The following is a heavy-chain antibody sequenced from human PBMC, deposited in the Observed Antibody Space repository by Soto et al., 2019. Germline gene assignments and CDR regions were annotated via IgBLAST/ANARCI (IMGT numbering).Heavy chain of an antibody. CDR1: GDSLNSGAYY. CDR2: IYHTGST. CDR3: ARSRGGDGYSH. Sequence: SETLSLTCNVSGDSLNSGAYYWTWIRQSPGGGLEWIGHIYHTGSTSYNPSLRSRLTISLDTSKSHFSLTLRSVNAVDTGVYYCARSRGGDGYSHWGQGTLVTVSS. D-gene: IGHD2-15*01. J-gene: IGHJ4*02. V-gene: IGHV4-61*03.